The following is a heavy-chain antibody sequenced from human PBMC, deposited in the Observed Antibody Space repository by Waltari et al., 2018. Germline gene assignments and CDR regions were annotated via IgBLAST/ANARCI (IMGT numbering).Heavy chain of an antibody. Sequence: VQLVDSGGGLVKPGGSLSFSCAAPGVTFSGAWMSGVRQAPGKGLGWFGRIKSKTDGGTTDYAAPVKGRFTISRDDSKNTLYLQMNSLKTEDTAVYYCTTGGVKGPHDAFDIWGQGTMVTVSS. CDR3: TTGGVKGPHDAFDI. D-gene: IGHD2-8*01. CDR2: IKSKTDGGTT. V-gene: IGHV3-15*01. CDR1: GVTFSGAW. J-gene: IGHJ3*02.